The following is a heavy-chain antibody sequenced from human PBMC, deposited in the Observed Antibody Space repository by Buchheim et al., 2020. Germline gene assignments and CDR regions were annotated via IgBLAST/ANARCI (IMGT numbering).Heavy chain of an antibody. CDR1: GGSISSYY. D-gene: IGHD4-17*01. CDR2: IYYSGST. J-gene: IGHJ4*02. CDR3: ARTSTADYVTDY. Sequence: QVQLQESGPGLVKPSETLSLTCTVSGGSISSYYWSWIRQPPGKGLEWIGYIYYSGSTNYNPSLKSRVTISVDTSKNQFSLKLSSATAADTAVYYCARTSTADYVTDYWGQGTL. V-gene: IGHV4-59*01.